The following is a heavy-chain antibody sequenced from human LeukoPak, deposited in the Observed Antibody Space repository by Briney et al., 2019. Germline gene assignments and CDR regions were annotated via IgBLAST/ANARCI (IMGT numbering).Heavy chain of an antibody. CDR2: IGASGADT. V-gene: IGHV3-23*01. Sequence: GGSLRLSCEASGFTFGSYAMTWVRQAPGKGLDWVSVIGASGADTYYADSVKGRFTISRDNSKNTVFLQMDSLRAEDTAVYYCAKTTAGYSSGRYPGWPIDYWGQGTLVTVSS. D-gene: IGHD6-19*01. CDR1: GFTFGSYA. CDR3: AKTTAGYSSGRYPGWPIDY. J-gene: IGHJ4*02.